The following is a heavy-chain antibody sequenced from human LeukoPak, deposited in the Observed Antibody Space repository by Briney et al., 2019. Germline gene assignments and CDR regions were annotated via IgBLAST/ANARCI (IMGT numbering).Heavy chain of an antibody. D-gene: IGHD2-21*02. CDR1: GGSISSYY. Sequence: PSETLSLTCTVSGGSISSYYWSWIRQPPGKGLEWIGYIYYSGSTNYNPSLKSRVTISVDTSKNQFSLKLSSVTAADTAVYYCARGRLGDCAHLRYWGQGTLVTVSS. CDR3: ARGRLGDCAHLRY. V-gene: IGHV4-59*01. J-gene: IGHJ4*02. CDR2: IYYSGST.